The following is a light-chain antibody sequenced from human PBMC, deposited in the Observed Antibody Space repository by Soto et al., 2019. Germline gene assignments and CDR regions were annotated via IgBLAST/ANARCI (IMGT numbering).Light chain of an antibody. J-gene: IGKJ1*01. CDR3: QQRSNWPPWT. V-gene: IGKV3-11*01. CDR2: DAS. CDR1: QSVSSY. Sequence: EIVLTQSPATMTLSPGERATLSCRASQSVSSYLAWYQQKPGQAPRLLIYDASNRDTGIPARFSGSGSGTDFTLNISSLEPEDFADNYCQQRSNWPPWTFGQGTKVDIK.